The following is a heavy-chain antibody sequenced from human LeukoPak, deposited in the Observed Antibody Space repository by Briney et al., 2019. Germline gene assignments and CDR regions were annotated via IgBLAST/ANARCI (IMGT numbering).Heavy chain of an antibody. V-gene: IGHV3-7*01. Sequence: PGGSLRLSCIASGFTLSSYWMSWVRQAPGKGLEWVANIKHDGNEKYYVDSVKGRFTISRDNAKNSLYLQMNSLRAEDTAVYYCAELGITMIGGVWGKGTTVTISS. D-gene: IGHD3-10*02. CDR3: AELGITMIGGV. CDR1: GFTLSSYW. J-gene: IGHJ6*04. CDR2: IKHDGNEK.